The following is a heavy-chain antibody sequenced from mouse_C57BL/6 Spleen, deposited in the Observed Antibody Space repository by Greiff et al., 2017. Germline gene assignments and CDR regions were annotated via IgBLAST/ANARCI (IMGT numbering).Heavy chain of an antibody. Sequence: VQLQQSGPELVKPGASVKMSCKASGYTFTDYNMHWVKQSHGKSLEWIGYINPNNGGTSYNQKFKGKATLTVNKSSSTAYMGLRSLTSEDSAVYYCAKEEYGNYLDYWGQGTTLTVSS. V-gene: IGHV1-22*01. D-gene: IGHD2-10*02. CDR3: AKEEYGNYLDY. CDR2: INPNNGGT. J-gene: IGHJ2*01. CDR1: GYTFTDYN.